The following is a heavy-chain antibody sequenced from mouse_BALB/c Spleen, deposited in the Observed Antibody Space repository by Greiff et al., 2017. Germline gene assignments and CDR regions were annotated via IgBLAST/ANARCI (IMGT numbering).Heavy chain of an antibody. D-gene: IGHD2-14*01. CDR2: ISSGSSTI. CDR1: GFTFSSFG. Sequence: EVQVVESGGGLVQPGGSRKLSCAASGFTFSSFGMHWVRQAPEKGLEWVAYISSGSSTIYYADTVKGRFTISRDNPKNTLFLQMTSLRSEDTAMYYCARSGVYYRYFDYWGQGTTLTVSS. V-gene: IGHV5-17*02. CDR3: ARSGVYYRYFDY. J-gene: IGHJ2*01.